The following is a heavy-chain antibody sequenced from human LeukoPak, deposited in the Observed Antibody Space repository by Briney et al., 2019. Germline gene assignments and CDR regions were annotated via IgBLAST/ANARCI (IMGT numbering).Heavy chain of an antibody. V-gene: IGHV3-30-3*01. Sequence: PGGSLRLSCAASGFTFSSYAMHWVRQAPGKGLEWVAVISYDGSNKYYADSVKGRFTISRDNSKNTLYLQMNRLRAEDTAVYYCAKVSGLLPDYWGQGTLVTVSS. D-gene: IGHD3-22*01. CDR1: GFTFSSYA. J-gene: IGHJ4*02. CDR2: ISYDGSNK. CDR3: AKVSGLLPDY.